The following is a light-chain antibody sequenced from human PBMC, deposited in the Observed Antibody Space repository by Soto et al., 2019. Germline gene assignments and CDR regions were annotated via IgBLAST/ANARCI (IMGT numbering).Light chain of an antibody. J-gene: IGLJ2*01. CDR1: SSDVGGYDY. V-gene: IGLV2-8*01. CDR3: SSYAGNNNFVV. Sequence: QSALTQPPSASGSPGQSVTISCTGTSSDVGGYDYVYWYQQYPGKAPKLMIYEVSKRPSGVPGRFSGSKSGNTASLTVSGLQTEDEADYYCSSYAGNNNFVVFGGGTKLTVL. CDR2: EVS.